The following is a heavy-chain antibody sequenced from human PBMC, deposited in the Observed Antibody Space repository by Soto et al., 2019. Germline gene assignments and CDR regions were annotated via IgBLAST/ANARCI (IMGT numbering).Heavy chain of an antibody. V-gene: IGHV3-23*01. CDR3: AKEIDSGSPYYRDY. CDR1: GFTFRNYA. CDR2: ISASGFGT. Sequence: EVQLLESGGGLVQPGGSLRLSCAASGFTFRNYAMTWVRQAPRKGLEWVSTISASGFGTYYADSLKGRLTISRDNSKNTFYLQMNSLRAEDTAVYYCAKEIDSGSPYYRDYWGQGTLVTVSS. D-gene: IGHD1-26*01. J-gene: IGHJ4*02.